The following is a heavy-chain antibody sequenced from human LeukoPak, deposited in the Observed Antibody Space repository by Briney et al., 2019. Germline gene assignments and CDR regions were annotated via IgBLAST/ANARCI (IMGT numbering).Heavy chain of an antibody. J-gene: IGHJ4*02. CDR2: ISDSGGST. V-gene: IGHV3-23*01. CDR3: ARGGESSGYYYADY. Sequence: GGSLRLSCVASGLTFSSYAMSWVRQAPGKGLEWVSGISDSGGSTYSADSVKGRFTISRDNSKNTVYLQMNSLRAEDTSVYFCARGGESSGYYYADYWGQGTLVTVSS. CDR1: GLTFSSYA. D-gene: IGHD3-22*01.